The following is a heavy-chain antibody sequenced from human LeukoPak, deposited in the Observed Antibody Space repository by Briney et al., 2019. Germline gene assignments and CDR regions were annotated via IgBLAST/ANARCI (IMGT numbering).Heavy chain of an antibody. CDR2: IWYDGSNK. CDR3: ARERIGDGYNYAY. V-gene: IGHV3-33*01. Sequence: PGRSLRLSCAASGFTFSSYGMHWVRQAPGKGPEWVAVIWYDGSNKYYADSVKGRFTISRDNSKNTLYLQMNSLRAEDTAVYYCARERIGDGYNYAYWGQGTLVTVSS. CDR1: GFTFSSYG. D-gene: IGHD5-24*01. J-gene: IGHJ4*02.